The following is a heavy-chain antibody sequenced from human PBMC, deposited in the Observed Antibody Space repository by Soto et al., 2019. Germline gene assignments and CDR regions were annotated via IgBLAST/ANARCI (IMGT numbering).Heavy chain of an antibody. CDR1: GFNFRDYA. CDR3: ARDQFSERNGYFYGYGYFDY. CDR2: VSGRSGST. V-gene: IGHV3-23*01. J-gene: IGHJ4*02. Sequence: GGSLRLSCAASGFNFRDYAMSWVRQAPGKWLEWVSGVSGRSGSTYYADSVKGRFTISRNNPTNTLYLQLNNLRGEDTAFYYCARDQFSERNGYFYGYGYFDYWGQGXPVTVYS. D-gene: IGHD5-18*01.